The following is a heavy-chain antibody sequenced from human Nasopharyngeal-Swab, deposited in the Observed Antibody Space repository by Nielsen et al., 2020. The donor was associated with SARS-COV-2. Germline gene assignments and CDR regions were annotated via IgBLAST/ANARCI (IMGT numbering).Heavy chain of an antibody. Sequence: SETLSLTCTVSGGSISSSTYYWSWIRQPPGKGLEWIGEINHSGSTNYNPSLKSRVTISVDTSKNQFSLKLSSVTAADTAVYYCARASGYSSSWRAPYYYYGMDVWGQGTTVTVSS. CDR3: ARASGYSSSWRAPYYYYGMDV. J-gene: IGHJ6*02. CDR1: GGSISSSTYY. V-gene: IGHV4-39*07. D-gene: IGHD6-13*01. CDR2: INHSGST.